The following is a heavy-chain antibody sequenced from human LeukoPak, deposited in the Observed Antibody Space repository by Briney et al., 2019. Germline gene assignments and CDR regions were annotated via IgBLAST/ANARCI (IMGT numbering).Heavy chain of an antibody. CDR2: IIPIFGTA. CDR1: GGTFSSYA. V-gene: IGHV1-69*13. D-gene: IGHD2-2*01. CDR3: ARDFVVVPAAYNP. Sequence: GASVKVSCKASGGTFSSYAISWVRQAPGQGLEWMGGIIPIFGTANYAQKFQGRVTITADESTSTAYMELSSLRSEDTAVYYCARDFVVVPAAYNPWGQGTLVTVSS. J-gene: IGHJ5*02.